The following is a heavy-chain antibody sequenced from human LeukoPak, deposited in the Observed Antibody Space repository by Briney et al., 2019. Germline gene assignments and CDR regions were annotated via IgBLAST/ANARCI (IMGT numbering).Heavy chain of an antibody. J-gene: IGHJ6*03. CDR3: ARVGLQIVVVPAATTQTTYYYYMDV. V-gene: IGHV4-34*01. Sequence: KPSETLSLTCAVYGGSFSGYYWSWIRQPPGKGLEWIGEINHSGSTNYSPSLKSRVTKSVDTSKNQFSLKLSSVTAADTAMYYCARVGLQIVVVPAATTQTTYYYYMDVWDTGTTVTVSS. CDR2: INHSGST. CDR1: GGSFSGYY. D-gene: IGHD2-2*01.